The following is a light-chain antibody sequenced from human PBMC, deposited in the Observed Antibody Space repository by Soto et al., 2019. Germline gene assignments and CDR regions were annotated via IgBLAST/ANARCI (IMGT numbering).Light chain of an antibody. CDR3: SSYTGSSTPYV. CDR1: SSDVGGYNY. J-gene: IGLJ1*01. CDR2: EVS. Sequence: QSALTQPASVSGSPGQSITISCTGTSSDVGGYNYVSWYQQHPGKALKLMIYEVSNRPSGVSNRFSGSKSGNTASLTISGLQAEDDADYYCSSYTGSSTPYVFGTGTKLTVL. V-gene: IGLV2-14*01.